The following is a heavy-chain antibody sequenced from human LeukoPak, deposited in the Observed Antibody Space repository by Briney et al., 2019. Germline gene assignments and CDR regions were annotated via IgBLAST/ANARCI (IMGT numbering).Heavy chain of an antibody. CDR2: IIPIFGTA. J-gene: IGHJ2*01. Sequence: SVKVSCKASGGTFSSYAISWVRQAPGQGLEWMGGIIPIFGTANYAQKFQGRVTITADESTSTAYMELSSLRSEDTAVYYCARNFVSGSLGYFDLWGRGTLVTVSS. CDR1: GGTFSSYA. V-gene: IGHV1-69*13. CDR3: ARNFVSGSLGYFDL. D-gene: IGHD2-21*01.